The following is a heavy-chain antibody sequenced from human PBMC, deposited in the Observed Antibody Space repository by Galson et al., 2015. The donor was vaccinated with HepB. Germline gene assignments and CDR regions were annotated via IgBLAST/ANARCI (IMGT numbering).Heavy chain of an antibody. Sequence: SLRLSCAASGFTFSSYAMSWVRQAPGKGLEWVSAISGSGGSTYYADSVKGRFTTSRDNSKNTLYLQMNSLRAEDTAVYYCAKSRIAAAGKHDYWGQGTLVTVSS. CDR1: GFTFSSYA. D-gene: IGHD6-13*01. CDR2: ISGSGGST. CDR3: AKSRIAAAGKHDY. J-gene: IGHJ4*02. V-gene: IGHV3-23*01.